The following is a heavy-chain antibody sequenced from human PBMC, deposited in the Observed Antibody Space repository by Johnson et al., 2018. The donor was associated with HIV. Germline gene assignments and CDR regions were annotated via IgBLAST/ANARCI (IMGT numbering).Heavy chain of an antibody. Sequence: MLLVESGGGLIKPGGSLRLSCAASGFTFSNAWMSWVRQGPGQGLEWVGRIKSKTEGGTTDYAAPVKGRFTISRDDSKNTLFLQMNSLKIEDTATYYCASFVAAGDAFDIWGQGTMVTVSS. J-gene: IGHJ3*02. V-gene: IGHV3-15*01. CDR1: GFTFSNAW. CDR2: IKSKTEGGTT. D-gene: IGHD6-13*01. CDR3: ASFVAAGDAFDI.